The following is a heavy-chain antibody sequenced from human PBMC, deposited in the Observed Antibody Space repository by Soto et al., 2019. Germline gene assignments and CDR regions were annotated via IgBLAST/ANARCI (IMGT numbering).Heavy chain of an antibody. CDR1: GYTFTSYG. Sequence: QVQLVQSGAEVKKPGASVKVSCKASGYTFTSYGIIWVRQAPGQGLEWMGWISAYNGNTNYAQKLQGRVTMTTDTSTSTAYMELRSLRSDDTAVYYCARDEGYDILTGYSLSVDYWGQGTLVTVSS. CDR2: ISAYNGNT. V-gene: IGHV1-18*01. D-gene: IGHD3-9*01. J-gene: IGHJ4*02. CDR3: ARDEGYDILTGYSLSVDY.